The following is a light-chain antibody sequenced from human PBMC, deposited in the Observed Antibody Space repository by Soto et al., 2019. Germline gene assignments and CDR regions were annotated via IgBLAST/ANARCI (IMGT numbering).Light chain of an antibody. V-gene: IGLV2-11*01. CDR3: SSYTSSSTLYV. CDR2: DVS. CDR1: SGDVGGYNF. J-gene: IGLJ1*01. Sequence: QSALTQPRSVSGSPGQSVTISCTGTSGDVGGYNFVSWYQQHPGKAPTLMIFDVSQRPSGVPDRFSGSKSGNTASLTISGLQAEDEADYYCSSYTSSSTLYVFGTGTKLTVL.